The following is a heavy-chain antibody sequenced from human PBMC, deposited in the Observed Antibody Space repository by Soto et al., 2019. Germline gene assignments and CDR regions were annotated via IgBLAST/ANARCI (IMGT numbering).Heavy chain of an antibody. V-gene: IGHV1-18*01. Sequence: QVHLVQSGAEVKKPGASVKVSCKASGYTFTSYGITWVRQAPGQGLEWMGWISAHNGNRDYAQKLKGRVIVTRDTSTRTAYMELRRLRSGDTAVYYCARGRYGDYWGQGALVTVSS. D-gene: IGHD1-1*01. J-gene: IGHJ4*02. CDR3: ARGRYGDY. CDR1: GYTFTSYG. CDR2: ISAHNGNR.